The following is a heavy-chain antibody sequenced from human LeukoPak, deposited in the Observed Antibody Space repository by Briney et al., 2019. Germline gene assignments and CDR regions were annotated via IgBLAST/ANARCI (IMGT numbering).Heavy chain of an antibody. CDR1: GGSFSGYY. D-gene: IGHD3-10*01. CDR3: ARVRTGSYDGWQLDY. Sequence: SETLSLTCAVYGGSFSGYYWSWIRQPPGKGLEWIGEINHSGSTDYNPSLKSRVTISVDTSKNQFSLKLSSVTAADTAVYYCARVRTGSYDGWQLDYWGQGTLVTVSS. CDR2: INHSGST. V-gene: IGHV4-34*01. J-gene: IGHJ4*02.